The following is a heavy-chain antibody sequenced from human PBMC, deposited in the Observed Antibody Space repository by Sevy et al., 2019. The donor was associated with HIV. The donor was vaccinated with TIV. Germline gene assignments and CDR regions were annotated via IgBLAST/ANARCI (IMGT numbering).Heavy chain of an antibody. Sequence: SETLSLTCSVSDDSITSTIWWSWVRQPPGKGLEWIGEIYPSGKVNYNPSLKSRVTISVDMSKSQFSLRLTSVTAADTAVYYCARVGTPAAFDYWAQGTLVTVSS. CDR2: IYPSGKV. D-gene: IGHD6-25*01. CDR1: DDSITSTIW. V-gene: IGHV4-4*02. CDR3: ARVGTPAAFDY. J-gene: IGHJ4*02.